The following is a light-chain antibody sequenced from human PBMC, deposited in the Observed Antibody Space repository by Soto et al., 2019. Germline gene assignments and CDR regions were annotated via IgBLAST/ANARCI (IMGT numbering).Light chain of an antibody. V-gene: IGLV2-14*03. J-gene: IGLJ2*01. CDR2: DVS. CDR3: SSYTSSSTVV. CDR1: SSDVGGYNS. Sequence: QSALTQPASVSGSPGQSITISCTGTSSDVGGYNSVSWYQQHPGKAPKLMIYDVSNRPSGVSNRFSGSKSVNTASLTISGLQSEDEADYYCSSYTSSSTVVFGGGTQLTLL.